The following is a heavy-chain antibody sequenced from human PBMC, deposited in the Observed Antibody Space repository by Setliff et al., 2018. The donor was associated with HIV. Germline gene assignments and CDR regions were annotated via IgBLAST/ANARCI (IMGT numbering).Heavy chain of an antibody. J-gene: IGHJ3*02. CDR2: MYYGGST. D-gene: IGHD3-16*01. V-gene: IGHV4-39*07. CDR3: ARWGEPAQRGFDI. Sequence: SETLSLTCTVSGGSISSIDYHWGWIRQPPGWRLEWVGSMYYGGSTFYNPSLNSRFTISIDTSKNQFSLKATSVTAEDTAVYYCARWGEPAQRGFDIWGQGTMVTVSS. CDR1: GGSISSIDYH.